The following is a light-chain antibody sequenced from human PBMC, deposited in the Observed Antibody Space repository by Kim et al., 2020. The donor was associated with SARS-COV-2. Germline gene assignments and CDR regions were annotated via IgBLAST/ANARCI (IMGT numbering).Light chain of an antibody. CDR2: DAS. J-gene: IGKJ4*01. CDR1: QSVSSS. V-gene: IGKV3-11*01. CDR3: QQRNNWPPSLT. Sequence: EIVLTQSPATLSLSPGERATLSCRASQSVSSSLGWYQQKPGQAPRLLIYDASNRATGIPARFSGSGSGTDFTLTITSLEPEDFAVYYCQQRNNWPPSLTFGGVTKVDIK.